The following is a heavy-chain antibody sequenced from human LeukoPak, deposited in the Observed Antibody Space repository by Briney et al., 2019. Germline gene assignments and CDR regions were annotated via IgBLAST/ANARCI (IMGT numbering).Heavy chain of an antibody. V-gene: IGHV4-59*01. CDR2: IYYSGST. CDR1: GGSISSYY. CDR3: ARDRSSSPYWYFDL. Sequence: SVTLSLTCTVSGGSISSYYWSWIRQPPGKGLEWIGYIYYSGSTNYNPSLKSRVTISVDTPKNQFSLKLSSVTAADTAVYYCARDRSSSPYWYFDLWGRGTLVTVSS. J-gene: IGHJ2*01. D-gene: IGHD6-6*01.